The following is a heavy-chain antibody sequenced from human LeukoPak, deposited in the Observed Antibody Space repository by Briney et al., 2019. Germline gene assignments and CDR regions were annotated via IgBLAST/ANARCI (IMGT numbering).Heavy chain of an antibody. CDR2: IKQDGSEK. J-gene: IGHJ5*02. CDR3: ARAVLGYFNWFDP. Sequence: GGSLRLSCAASGFTFSSYWMSWVRQVPGKGLEWVANIKQDGSEKYYVDSVKGRFTISRDNAKNSLYLQMNSLRAEDTAVYYCARAVLGYFNWFDPWGQGTLVTVS. V-gene: IGHV3-7*01. CDR1: GFTFSSYW. D-gene: IGHD3-22*01.